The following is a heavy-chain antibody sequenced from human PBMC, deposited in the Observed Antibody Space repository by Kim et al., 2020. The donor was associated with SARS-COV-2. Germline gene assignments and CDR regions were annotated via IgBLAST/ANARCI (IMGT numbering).Heavy chain of an antibody. V-gene: IGHV1-46*01. Sequence: AQKFQGRVTIARETSTSTVYMELSSLRSEDTAVYYCARDIVVVPAAGAFDIWGQGTMVTVSS. J-gene: IGHJ3*02. D-gene: IGHD2-2*01. CDR3: ARDIVVVPAAGAFDI.